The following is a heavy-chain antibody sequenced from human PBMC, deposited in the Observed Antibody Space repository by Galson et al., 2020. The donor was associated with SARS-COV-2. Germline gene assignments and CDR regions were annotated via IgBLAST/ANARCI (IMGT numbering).Heavy chain of an antibody. CDR2: INPNSGGT. CDR3: ARGASRYCSDGTCIDY. V-gene: IGHV1-2*06. D-gene: IGHD2-15*01. Sequence: ASVKVSCKASGYTFTGPYIHWVRQAPGQGLEWMGRINPNSGGTNYAQKFQGRVSMTRDTSISTAYMELSSLRSDDTAGYYCARGASRYCSDGTCIDYWGQGTLVTVSP. CDR1: GYTFTGPY. J-gene: IGHJ4*02.